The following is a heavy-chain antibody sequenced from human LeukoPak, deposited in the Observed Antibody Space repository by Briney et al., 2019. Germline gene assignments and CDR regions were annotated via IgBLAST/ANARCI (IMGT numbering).Heavy chain of an antibody. Sequence: ASVKLSFKFSGYTLTELSMHWVRQAPGKGLEWRGGFDPEDGVTIYAQKFQGRVTITADKSTSTAYLELSSLRSEDTAVYYCARDLPWGGSHGHDAFDIWGQGTMVTVSS. J-gene: IGHJ3*02. CDR1: GYTLTELS. V-gene: IGHV1-24*01. D-gene: IGHD1-26*01. CDR2: FDPEDGVT. CDR3: ARDLPWGGSHGHDAFDI.